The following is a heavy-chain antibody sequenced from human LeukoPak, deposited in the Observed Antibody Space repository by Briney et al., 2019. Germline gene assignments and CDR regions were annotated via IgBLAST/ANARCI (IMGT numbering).Heavy chain of an antibody. J-gene: IGHJ6*02. CDR3: ARSWGYCSSTSCPTPYYYYYGMDV. CDR1: GGSISSYY. CDR2: IYYSGST. Sequence: SETLSLTCTVSGGSISSYYWSWIRQPPGKGLEWIGYIYYSGSTNYNPSLKSRVTISVDTSKNQFSLKLSSVTAADTAVYYCARSWGYCSSTSCPTPYYYYYGMDVWGQGTMVTVSS. V-gene: IGHV4-59*01. D-gene: IGHD2-2*01.